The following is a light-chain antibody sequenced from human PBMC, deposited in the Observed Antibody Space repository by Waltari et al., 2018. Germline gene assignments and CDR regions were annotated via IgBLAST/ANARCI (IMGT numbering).Light chain of an antibody. Sequence: QSALTQPASVSGSPGQSITISCTGTSSDVGTYNYVSWYQQHPGKAPKLMIYEVTNRPTGVFTSFSASKSGTTASLSISGLQPEDEARYYCSSFTSSFTVLFGGGTKLTVL. CDR2: EVT. CDR1: SSDVGTYNY. V-gene: IGLV2-14*01. CDR3: SSFTSSFTVL. J-gene: IGLJ2*01.